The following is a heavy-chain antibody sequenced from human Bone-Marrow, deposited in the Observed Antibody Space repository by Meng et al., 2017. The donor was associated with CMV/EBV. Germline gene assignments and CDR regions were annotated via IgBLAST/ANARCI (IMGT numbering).Heavy chain of an antibody. V-gene: IGHV3-23*03. CDR1: GFTFSSYA. D-gene: IGHD6-6*01. Sequence: GGSLRLSCAASGFTFSSYAMSWVRQAPGKGLEWVSVIYSGGSSTYYADSVKGRFTISRDNSKNTLYLQMNSLRAEDTAVYYCARATDSIAARPSAFDIWGQGTIVTVSS. J-gene: IGHJ3*02. CDR3: ARATDSIAARPSAFDI. CDR2: IYSGGSST.